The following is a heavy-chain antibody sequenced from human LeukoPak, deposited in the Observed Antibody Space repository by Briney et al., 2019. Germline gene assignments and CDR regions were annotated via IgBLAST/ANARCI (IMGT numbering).Heavy chain of an antibody. V-gene: IGHV3-72*01. J-gene: IGHJ2*01. Sequence: GGSLRLSCAASGFTFSDHYMDWVRQAPGQGLEWVGRVRNKANSYITKYAASVKGRFTISRNDSENSLYLQMNSLKTEDTAVYYCGRIRGSYLHWYFDLWGRGTLVTVSS. CDR3: GRIRGSYLHWYFDL. D-gene: IGHD1-26*01. CDR2: VRNKANSYIT. CDR1: GFTFSDHY.